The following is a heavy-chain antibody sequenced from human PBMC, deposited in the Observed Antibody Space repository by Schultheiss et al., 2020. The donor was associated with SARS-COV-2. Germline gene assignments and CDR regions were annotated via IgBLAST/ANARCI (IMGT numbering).Heavy chain of an antibody. CDR3: AKDYTRYSTGHPPEYFDY. CDR1: GFTFSSYA. CDR2: IYSGGST. Sequence: GGSLRLSCAASGFTFSSYAMSWVRQAPGKGLEWVSVIYSGGSTYYADSVKGRFTISRDNAKNTLYLQMNSLRAEDTAVYYCAKDYTRYSTGHPPEYFDYWGQGTLVTVSS. J-gene: IGHJ4*02. D-gene: IGHD1-14*01. V-gene: IGHV3-23*03.